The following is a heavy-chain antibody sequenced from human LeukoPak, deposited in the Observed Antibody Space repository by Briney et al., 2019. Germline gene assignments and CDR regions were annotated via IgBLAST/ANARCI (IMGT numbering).Heavy chain of an antibody. V-gene: IGHV4-34*01. D-gene: IGHD6-13*01. J-gene: IGHJ4*02. CDR1: GGSFSGYY. Sequence: PSETLSLTCAVYGGSFSGYYWSWIRQPPGKGLEWIGEINHSGSTNYSPSLKSRVTISVDTSKNQFSLKLSSVTAADTAVYYCARLRSSWSRYFDYWGQGTLVTVSS. CDR2: INHSGST. CDR3: ARLRSSWSRYFDY.